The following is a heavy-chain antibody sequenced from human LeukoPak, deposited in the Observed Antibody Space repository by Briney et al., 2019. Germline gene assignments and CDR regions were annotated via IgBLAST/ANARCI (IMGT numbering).Heavy chain of an antibody. Sequence: PGGSLRLSCAASGSTFDDYGMSWVRQAPSKELEWVSGINWNGGSTGYEDSVKGRFTISRDNAKNSLYLQMNSLRAEDTALYYCARVKLLYGSGIGDAFDIWGQGTMVTVYS. J-gene: IGHJ3*02. CDR3: ARVKLLYGSGIGDAFDI. V-gene: IGHV3-20*04. D-gene: IGHD3-10*01. CDR2: INWNGGST. CDR1: GSTFDDYG.